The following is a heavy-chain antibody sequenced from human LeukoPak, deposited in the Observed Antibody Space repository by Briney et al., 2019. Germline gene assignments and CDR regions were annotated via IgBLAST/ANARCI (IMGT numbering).Heavy chain of an antibody. CDR1: GFTFSSYG. V-gene: IGHV3-30*18. D-gene: IGHD6-13*01. CDR3: AKAWGPQYSSSWYGAFDI. Sequence: GGSLRLSCAASGFTFSSYGMHCVRQAPGKGLEWVAVISYDGSNKYYADSVKGRFTISRDNSKNTLYLQMNSLRAEDTAVYYCAKAWGPQYSSSWYGAFDIWGQGTMVTVSS. CDR2: ISYDGSNK. J-gene: IGHJ3*02.